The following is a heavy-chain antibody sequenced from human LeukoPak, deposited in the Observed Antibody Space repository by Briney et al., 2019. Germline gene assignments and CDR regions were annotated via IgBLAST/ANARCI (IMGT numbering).Heavy chain of an antibody. J-gene: IGHJ5*01. D-gene: IGHD5-12*01. Sequence: PSETLSLICAVYGGSSSPYYWSGIRQPPGKGLEWIGEIHHSGSTNYNPSLKSRVTISVDTSKNQFSLMLRSVTAADTAVYYCARLEGRYSGSDSYATLFDSWGQGILLTVSS. CDR1: GGSSSPYY. CDR2: IHHSGST. V-gene: IGHV4-34*01. CDR3: ARLEGRYSGSDSYATLFDS.